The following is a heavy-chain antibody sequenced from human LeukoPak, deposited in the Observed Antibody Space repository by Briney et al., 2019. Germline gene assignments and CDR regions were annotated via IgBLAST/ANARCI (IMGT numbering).Heavy chain of an antibody. CDR2: ISGSGGST. CDR1: GFTFSSYA. J-gene: IGHJ4*02. CDR3: AKSLRITAAGKEDY. Sequence: PGGSLRLSCAASGFTFSSYAMTWVRQAPGKGLEWVSAISGSGGSTYYADSVKGRFTISRDNSKNTLYLQMNSLRAEDTAVYYCAKSLRITAAGKEDYWGQGTLVTVSS. V-gene: IGHV3-23*01. D-gene: IGHD6-13*01.